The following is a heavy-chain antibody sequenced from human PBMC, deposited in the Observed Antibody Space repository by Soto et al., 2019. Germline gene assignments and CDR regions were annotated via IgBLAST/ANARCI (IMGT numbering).Heavy chain of an antibody. CDR2: IYYSGSS. CDR3: AKHGLTAYMAYYFAL. Sequence: SETLSLTCTVSGGSISSPPDYWGWIRQSPGRGLEWIASIYYSGSSYYNPSLKSRITISVDTSKNQFSLNLTSVTAADTAVYYCAKHGLTAYMAYYFALWGRGTLVTVSS. J-gene: IGHJ4*02. D-gene: IGHD3-16*01. V-gene: IGHV4-39*01. CDR1: GGSISSPPDY.